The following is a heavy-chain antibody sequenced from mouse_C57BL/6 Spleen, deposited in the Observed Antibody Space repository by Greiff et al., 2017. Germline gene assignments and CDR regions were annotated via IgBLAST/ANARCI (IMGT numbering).Heavy chain of an antibody. Sequence: EVHLVESGGGLVKPGGSLKLSCAASGFTFSSYAMSWVRQTPEKRLEWVATISDGGSYTKYPDKVKGRFTISRDNAKNNPYLQVRHLKREDTAMYYCASGGDYVSSYFDYGGQGTTLTVSS. CDR3: ASGGDYVSSYFDY. J-gene: IGHJ2*01. CDR2: ISDGGSYT. V-gene: IGHV5-4*01. CDR1: GFTFSSYA. D-gene: IGHD1-1*01.